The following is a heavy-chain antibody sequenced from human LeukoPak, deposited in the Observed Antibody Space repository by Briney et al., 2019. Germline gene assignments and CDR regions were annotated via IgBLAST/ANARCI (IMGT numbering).Heavy chain of an antibody. Sequence: GESLKISCKTSGYNFNTYWIVWVRQMPGKGLEWMGIIYPGDSDTRYSPSFQGRVAISVDKSITTAYLQWDSLGASDTAIYYCARPLVGTGYSSSWYFHYWSQGTPVTVSS. CDR3: ARPLVGTGYSSSWYFHY. D-gene: IGHD6-13*01. CDR2: IYPGDSDT. V-gene: IGHV5-51*01. CDR1: GYNFNTYW. J-gene: IGHJ4*02.